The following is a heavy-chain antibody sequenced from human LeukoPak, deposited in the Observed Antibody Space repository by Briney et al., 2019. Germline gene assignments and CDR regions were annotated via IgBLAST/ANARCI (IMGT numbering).Heavy chain of an antibody. CDR1: GYTFTSYY. D-gene: IGHD1-1*01. CDR3: ARRWNPGGFDH. V-gene: IGHV1-46*01. CDR2: INPSGGST. J-gene: IGHJ4*02. Sequence: ASVKVSCKASGYTFTSYYMHWVRQAPGQGLEWMGIINPSGGSTSYAQKFQGRVTMTRDMSTSTVYMELSSLRSEDTAVYYCARRWNPGGFDHWGQGTLVTVSS.